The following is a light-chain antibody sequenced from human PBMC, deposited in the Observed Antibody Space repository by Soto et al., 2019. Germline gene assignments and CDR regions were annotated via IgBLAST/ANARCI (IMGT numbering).Light chain of an antibody. CDR3: QQYNNSPPFT. V-gene: IGKV3-15*01. J-gene: IGKJ3*01. CDR2: GAS. Sequence: EIVMTQSPGTLSVSPGERAILSCRASQSVSSNLAWYQQKPGQTPRLLIYGASTRSTGIPARFRGSGSGTEFPLTISSLQSQDFAVYYCQQYNNSPPFTFGPGTNVDIK. CDR1: QSVSSN.